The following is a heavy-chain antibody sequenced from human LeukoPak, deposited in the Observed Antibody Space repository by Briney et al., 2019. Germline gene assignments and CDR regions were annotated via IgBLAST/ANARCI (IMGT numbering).Heavy chain of an antibody. J-gene: IGHJ6*02. Sequence: GGSLRLSCAASGFTFRTYTMSWVRQAPGKGLEWVSAISGSGGSTYYADSVKGRFTISRDNSKNTLYLQMNSLRAEDTAVYYCAKDSHTTPYYDFWSGYYTSKDSGLFYGMDVWGQGTTVTVSS. V-gene: IGHV3-23*01. D-gene: IGHD3-3*01. CDR3: AKDSHTTPYYDFWSGYYTSKDSGLFYGMDV. CDR1: GFTFRTYT. CDR2: ISGSGGST.